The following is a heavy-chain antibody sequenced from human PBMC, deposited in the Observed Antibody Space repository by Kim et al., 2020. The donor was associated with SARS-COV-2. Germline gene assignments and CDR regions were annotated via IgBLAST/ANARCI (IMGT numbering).Heavy chain of an antibody. CDR3: ARDLYDFWSGDYLGGY. D-gene: IGHD3-3*01. Sequence: GGSLRLSCAASGFTFSSYGMHWVRQAPGKGLEWVAVIWYDGSNKYYADSVKGRFTISRDNSKNTLYLQINSLRAEDTAVYYCARDLYDFWSGDYLGGYWGQGTLVTVSS. CDR1: GFTFSSYG. CDR2: IWYDGSNK. V-gene: IGHV3-33*01. J-gene: IGHJ4*02.